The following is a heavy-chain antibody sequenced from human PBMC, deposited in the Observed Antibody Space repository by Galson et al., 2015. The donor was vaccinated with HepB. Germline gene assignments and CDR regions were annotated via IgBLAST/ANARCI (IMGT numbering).Heavy chain of an antibody. Sequence: SLRLSCAATGSDFRAYGMHWVRQPPGKGLEWVAIIWFDGSDKFYADSVKGRFTISRDNSKNMLYLQMNSLRTEDTAVYYCAKNIEDRRNYMDVWGKGSTVIVSS. CDR3: AKNIEDRRNYMDV. J-gene: IGHJ6*03. CDR2: IWFDGSDK. CDR1: GSDFRAYG. V-gene: IGHV3-33*06. D-gene: IGHD6-6*01.